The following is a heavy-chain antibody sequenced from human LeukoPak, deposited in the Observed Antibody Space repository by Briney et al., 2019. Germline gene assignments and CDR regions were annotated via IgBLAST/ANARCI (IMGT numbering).Heavy chain of an antibody. V-gene: IGHV4-34*01. CDR3: ARRMYYYDSSGYGGYWLDP. D-gene: IGHD3-22*01. J-gene: IGHJ5*02. Sequence: SETLSLTCAVYGGSFSGYYWSWIRQPPGKGLEWIGEINHSGSTNYNPSLKSRVTISVDTSKNQFSLKLSSVTAADTAVYYCARRMYYYDSSGYGGYWLDPWGQGTLVTVSS. CDR1: GGSFSGYY. CDR2: INHSGST.